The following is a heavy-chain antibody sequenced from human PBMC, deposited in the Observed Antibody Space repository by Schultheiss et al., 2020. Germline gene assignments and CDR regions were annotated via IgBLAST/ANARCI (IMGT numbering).Heavy chain of an antibody. CDR3: ARDAHAVSGVVISDY. CDR1: GYTFNNFG. J-gene: IGHJ4*02. D-gene: IGHD3-3*01. Sequence: ASVKVSGMASGYTFNNFGFSWVRQAPGQGLEWMGWISAYNGHTDYAQNFQGRVSMTTDATTNTAYMELRSLSSDDTAIYYCARDAHAVSGVVISDYWGQGTLVTVSA. V-gene: IGHV1-18*01. CDR2: ISAYNGHT.